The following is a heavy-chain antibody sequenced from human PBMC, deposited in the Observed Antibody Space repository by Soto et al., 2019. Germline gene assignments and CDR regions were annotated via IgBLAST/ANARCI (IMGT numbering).Heavy chain of an antibody. J-gene: IGHJ6*02. CDR1: GGSMSNYY. CDR2: IYYIGST. D-gene: IGHD5-18*01. Sequence: SETLSLTCTVSGGSMSNYYWSWIRQPPGKGLEWIGYIYYIGSTNYNPSLKSRVTMSVDTSRNQLSLNLTSVTAADTAVYYCARAKKGSGYSLCYYGMDVWGQGTTVTVSS. V-gene: IGHV4-59*01. CDR3: ARAKKGSGYSLCYYGMDV.